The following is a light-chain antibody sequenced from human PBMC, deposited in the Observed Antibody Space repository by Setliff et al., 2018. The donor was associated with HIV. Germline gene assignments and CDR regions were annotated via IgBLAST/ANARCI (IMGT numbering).Light chain of an antibody. J-gene: IGKJ4*01. V-gene: IGKV1-27*01. Sequence: DIQMTQSPSSLSASVGDRVIITCRASQGISDYLAWYQQKPGKIPKLLIYEASTLPSGVPSRFSGSGSGTDFTLTISRLQPEDVATYYCQKYNSAPLTFGGGTKVDIK. CDR1: QGISDY. CDR3: QKYNSAPLT. CDR2: EAS.